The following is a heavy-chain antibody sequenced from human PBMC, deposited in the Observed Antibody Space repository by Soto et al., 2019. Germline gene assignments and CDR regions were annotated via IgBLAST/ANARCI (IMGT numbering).Heavy chain of an antibody. V-gene: IGHV3-15*07. CDR3: TTAVAPYDFWSGYFPDY. CDR2: IKSKTDGGTT. Sequence: PGGALRLSCAASGFTFSNGWMNWVRQAPGKGLEWVGRIKSKTDGGTTDYAAPVKGRFTISRDDSKNTLYLQMNSLKTEDTAVYYCTTAVAPYDFWSGYFPDYWGQGTLVTVSS. J-gene: IGHJ4*02. CDR1: GFTFSNGW. D-gene: IGHD3-3*01.